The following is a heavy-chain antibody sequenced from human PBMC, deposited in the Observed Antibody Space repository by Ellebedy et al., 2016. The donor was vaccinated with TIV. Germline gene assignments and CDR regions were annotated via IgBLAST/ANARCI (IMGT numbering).Heavy chain of an antibody. CDR1: GYIFTAYY. D-gene: IGHD4/OR15-4a*01. V-gene: IGHV1-2*02. CDR2: INPDSGGT. J-gene: IGHJ6*02. Sequence: ASVKVSCKTSGYIFTAYYIHWVRQAPGQGLEWMGWINPDSGGTNFPQKYQGRVTMTRDNSVNTAYMERSRLQSADTAVYYCARVLRATSGMDIWGQGTTVTVS. CDR3: ARVLRATSGMDI.